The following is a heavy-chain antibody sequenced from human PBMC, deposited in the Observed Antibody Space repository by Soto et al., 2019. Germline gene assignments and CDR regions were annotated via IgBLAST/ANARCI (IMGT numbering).Heavy chain of an antibody. Sequence: VASVKVSCKASGCTFTSHDINWVRQATGQGLEWMGWMNPNSGNTGYAQKFQGRVTMTRNTSISTAYMELSSLRSEDTAVYYCARGGKAPRNWFDPWGQGTLVTVSS. J-gene: IGHJ5*02. V-gene: IGHV1-8*01. CDR3: ARGGKAPRNWFDP. CDR2: MNPNSGNT. CDR1: GCTFTSHD.